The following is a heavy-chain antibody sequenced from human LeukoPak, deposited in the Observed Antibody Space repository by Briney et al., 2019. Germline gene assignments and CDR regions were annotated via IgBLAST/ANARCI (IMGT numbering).Heavy chain of an antibody. CDR3: ARHLQAVVVVAAFDY. J-gene: IGHJ4*02. CDR1: GYSISSGYY. CDR2: IYHSGST. D-gene: IGHD2-15*01. Sequence: SETLSLTCAVSGYSISSGYYWGWIRQPPGKGLEWIGSIYHSGSTYYNPSLKSRVTISVDTSKNQFSLKLSSVTAADTAVYYCARHLQAVVVVAAFDYWGQGTLVTVSS. V-gene: IGHV4-38-2*01.